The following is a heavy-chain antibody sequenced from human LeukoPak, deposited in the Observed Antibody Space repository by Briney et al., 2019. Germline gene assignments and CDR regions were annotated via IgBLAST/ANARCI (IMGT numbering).Heavy chain of an antibody. J-gene: IGHJ6*01. CDR3: AREVAPLYFHYGMDV. CDR1: GFTFSTYA. V-gene: IGHV3-23*01. CDR2: VRGSGTDT. Sequence: GGSLRLSCAASGFTFSTYAMSWVRQAPGKGLEWVSAVRGSGTDTYYADSVKGRFTISRDDSKTTVYLLMNSLRAEDMAVYYCAREVAPLYFHYGMDVWGEGTTVTVSS. D-gene: IGHD1-26*01.